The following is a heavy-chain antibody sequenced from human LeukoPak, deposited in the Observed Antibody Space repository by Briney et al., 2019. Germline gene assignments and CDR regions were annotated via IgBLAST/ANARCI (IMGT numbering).Heavy chain of an antibody. CDR1: GFTFSSYG. CDR3: AKDPGSSSWYYYYYGMDV. V-gene: IGHV3-30*18. CDR2: ISYDGSNK. Sequence: GGSLRLSCAASGFTFSSYGMHWVSQAPGKGLEWVAVISYDGSNKYYADSVKGRFTISRDNSKNTLYLQMNGLRAEDTAVYYCAKDPGSSSWYYYYYGMDVWGQGTTVTVSS. D-gene: IGHD6-13*01. J-gene: IGHJ6*02.